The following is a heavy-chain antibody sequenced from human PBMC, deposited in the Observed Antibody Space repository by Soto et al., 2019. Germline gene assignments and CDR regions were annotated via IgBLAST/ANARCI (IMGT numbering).Heavy chain of an antibody. Sequence: SETLSLTCPVSGGSIISDDDYWSWIRQPPGKGLEWMGCISYSGSTYFNPSLRSRLTISVDTSKNQFSLKLGSVTAADTAVYYCARETYHYDSSFFLFDYWGQGALVTVSS. CDR2: ISYSGST. D-gene: IGHD3-22*01. CDR3: ARETYHYDSSFFLFDY. V-gene: IGHV4-30-4*01. J-gene: IGHJ4*02. CDR1: GGSIISDDDY.